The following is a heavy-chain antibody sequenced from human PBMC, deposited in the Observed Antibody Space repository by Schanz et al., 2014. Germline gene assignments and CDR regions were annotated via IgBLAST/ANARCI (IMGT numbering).Heavy chain of an antibody. CDR1: GGSISSGGSS. CDR2: IYDGGST. D-gene: IGHD3-10*01. J-gene: IGHJ6*02. Sequence: QLQLQESGSGLVKPSQTLSLTCGVSGGSISSGGSSWNWIRLPPGKGLEWIGYIYDGGSTYYNPSLKSRVTISVDTSKNQFSLRLSSVTAADTAAYYCARHYGSGKDAPLDVWGPGTTVIVSS. CDR3: ARHYGSGKDAPLDV. V-gene: IGHV4-30-2*01.